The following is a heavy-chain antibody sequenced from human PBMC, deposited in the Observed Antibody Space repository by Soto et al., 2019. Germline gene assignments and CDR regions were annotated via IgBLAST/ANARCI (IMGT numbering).Heavy chain of an antibody. CDR1: GGTFSSYA. J-gene: IGHJ6*02. D-gene: IGHD3-22*01. Sequence: QVQLVRSGAEVKKPGSSVKVSCKASGGTFSSYAISWVRQAPGQGLEWMGGIIPIFGTANYAQKFQGRVTITADESTSTAYMELSSLRSEDTAVYYCARNRNLVVGYYYYGMDVWGQGTTVTVSS. V-gene: IGHV1-69*01. CDR2: IIPIFGTA. CDR3: ARNRNLVVGYYYYGMDV.